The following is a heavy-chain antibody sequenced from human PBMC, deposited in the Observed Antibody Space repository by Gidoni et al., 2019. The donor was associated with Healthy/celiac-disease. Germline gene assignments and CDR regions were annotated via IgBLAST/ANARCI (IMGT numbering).Heavy chain of an antibody. J-gene: IGHJ4*02. CDR1: GFTFSSYG. CDR2: IWYDGSNK. Sequence: QVQLVESGGGVVQPGRSLRLSCAASGFTFSSYGMHWVRQTPGKGLEWVAVIWYDGSNKYYADSVKGRFTISRDNSKNTLYLQMNSLRAEDTAVYHCARDQGNGAGVYYFDYWGQGTLVTVSS. CDR3: ARDQGNGAGVYYFDY. D-gene: IGHD4-17*01. V-gene: IGHV3-33*01.